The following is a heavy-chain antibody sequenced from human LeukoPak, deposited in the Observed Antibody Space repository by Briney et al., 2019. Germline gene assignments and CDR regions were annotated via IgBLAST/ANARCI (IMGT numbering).Heavy chain of an antibody. CDR3: ARGGWIQAFDY. CDR2: IWYDGSNK. D-gene: IGHD5-18*01. V-gene: IGHV3-33*01. CDR1: GFTFSSYG. J-gene: IGHJ4*02. Sequence: GGSLRLSCAASGFTFSSYGMHWVRQAPGKGLEWVAVIWYDGSNKYYADSVKGRFTISRDNSKNTLYLQMNSLRAEDTAVYHCARGGWIQAFDYWGQGTLVTVSS.